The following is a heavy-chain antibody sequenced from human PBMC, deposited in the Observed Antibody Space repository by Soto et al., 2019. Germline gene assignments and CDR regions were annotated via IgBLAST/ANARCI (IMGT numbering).Heavy chain of an antibody. D-gene: IGHD3-10*01. CDR2: INPNSGGT. CDR3: ARDSRGGYYYYGMDV. Sequence: GASVKVSCKASGYTFTGYYMHWVRQAPGQGLEWMGWINPNSGGTNYAQKFQGWVTMTRDTSISTAYMELSRLRSDDTAVYYCARDSRGGYYYYGMDVWGQGTTVTVSS. J-gene: IGHJ6*02. CDR1: GYTFTGYY. V-gene: IGHV1-2*04.